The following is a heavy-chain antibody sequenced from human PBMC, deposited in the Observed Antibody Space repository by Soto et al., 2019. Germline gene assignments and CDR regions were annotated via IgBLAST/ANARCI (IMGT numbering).Heavy chain of an antibody. CDR1: GGSISSYY. J-gene: IGHJ3*02. V-gene: IGHV4-59*01. Sequence: QVQLQESGPGLVKPSETLSLTCTVSGGSISSYYWSWIRQPPGKGLEWIGYIYYSGSTNYNPSLKARVTTSVDTSKNQSSLKLSSVTAADTAVYYCARQQWLVLNAFDIWGQGTMVTVSS. CDR3: ARQQWLVLNAFDI. D-gene: IGHD6-19*01. CDR2: IYYSGST.